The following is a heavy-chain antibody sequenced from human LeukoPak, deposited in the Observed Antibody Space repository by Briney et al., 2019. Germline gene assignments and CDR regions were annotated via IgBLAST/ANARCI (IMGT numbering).Heavy chain of an antibody. CDR2: ISSSSSTI. Sequence: GGSLRLSCAASGFTFSSYSMNWVRQAPGKGLEGVSYISSSSSTIYYADSVKGRFTISRDNAKNSLYLQMNSLRAEDTAVYYCAREKTYYYGSGDETWFDPWGQGTLVTVSS. J-gene: IGHJ5*02. D-gene: IGHD3-10*01. CDR3: AREKTYYYGSGDETWFDP. CDR1: GFTFSSYS. V-gene: IGHV3-48*04.